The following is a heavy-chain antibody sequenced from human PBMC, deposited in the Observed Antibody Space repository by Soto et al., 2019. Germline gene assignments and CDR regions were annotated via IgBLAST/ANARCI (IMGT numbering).Heavy chain of an antibody. CDR3: AKGLIVATKYGMDA. Sequence: TLSVTCAVAGGAIIGGGYSRSWNRQPPGKGLEWIGYIYHSGTTYYTPSLKSRVTISVDRSKNQFSLKLSSVTAEDTAVYYCAKGLIVATKYGMDAWGQGTTVTVSS. D-gene: IGHD5-12*01. J-gene: IGHJ6*02. V-gene: IGHV4-30-2*01. CDR2: IYHSGTT. CDR1: GGAIIGGGYS.